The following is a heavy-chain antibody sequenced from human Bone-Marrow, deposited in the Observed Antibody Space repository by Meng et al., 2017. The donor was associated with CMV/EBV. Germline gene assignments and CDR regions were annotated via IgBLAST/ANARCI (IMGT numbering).Heavy chain of an antibody. J-gene: IGHJ3*02. CDR2: IWYDGSNK. CDR3: ANFGYRKGGIAFDI. CDR1: GFTFSSYG. Sequence: GESLKISCAASGFTFSSYGMHWVRQAPGKGLEWVAVIWYDGSNKYYADSVKGRFTISRDNSKNTLYLQMNSLRAEDTAVYYCANFGYRKGGIAFDIWGQGTMVTVSS. V-gene: IGHV3-33*06. D-gene: IGHD5-18*01.